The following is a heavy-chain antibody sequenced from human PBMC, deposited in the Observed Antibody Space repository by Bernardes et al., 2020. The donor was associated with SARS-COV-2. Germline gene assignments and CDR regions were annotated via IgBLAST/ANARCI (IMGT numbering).Heavy chain of an antibody. CDR2: IYNSRST. CDR1: GGSISEYY. CDR3: ARGQWLVRYFDS. V-gene: IGHV4-59*01. Sequence: SESLSLTCTVPGGSISEYYWSWIRQPPGKGLEWIGYIYNSRSTNYNPSLKSRVTISVDTSKNQFSLKLNSVTAADTAVYYCARGQWLVRYFDSWGQGTLVTVSS. J-gene: IGHJ4*02. D-gene: IGHD6-19*01.